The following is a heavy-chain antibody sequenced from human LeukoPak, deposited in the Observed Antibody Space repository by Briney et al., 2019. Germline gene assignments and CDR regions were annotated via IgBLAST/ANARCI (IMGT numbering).Heavy chain of an antibody. CDR2: ISYDGTIE. CDR3: ARDRTYFYDSGSSGPHYFDY. D-gene: IGHD3-10*01. J-gene: IGHJ4*02. CDR1: GFTFSNYA. V-gene: IGHV3-30*01. Sequence: QPGGSLRLSCAASGFTFSNYALHWVRQAPGKGLEWVAVISYDGTIEYHADSVKGRFTISRDNSKNTLYLQMNSLRAEDTAVYYCARDRTYFYDSGSSGPHYFDYWGQGTLVTVSS.